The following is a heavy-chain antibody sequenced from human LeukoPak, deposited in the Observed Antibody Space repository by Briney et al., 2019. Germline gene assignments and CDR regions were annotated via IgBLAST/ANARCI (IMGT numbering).Heavy chain of an antibody. V-gene: IGHV4-38-2*02. Sequence: PSETLSLTCTVSGYSISSGYYWSWIRQPPGKGLEWIGEINHSGSTNYNPSLKSRVTISVDTSKNQFSLKLSSVTAADTAVYYCARAHSNLSSEGTDNNPSYYYYMDVWGKGTTVTVSS. CDR3: ARAHSNLSSEGTDNNPSYYYYMDV. CDR1: GYSISSGYY. CDR2: INHSGST. D-gene: IGHD6-19*01. J-gene: IGHJ6*03.